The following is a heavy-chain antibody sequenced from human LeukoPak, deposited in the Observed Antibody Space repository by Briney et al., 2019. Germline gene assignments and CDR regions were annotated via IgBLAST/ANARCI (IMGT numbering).Heavy chain of an antibody. CDR3: ARATTYYYDSSGYYISYCFDP. D-gene: IGHD3-22*01. J-gene: IGHJ5*02. CDR1: GYTFTSYG. CDR2: INPNSGGT. Sequence: ASVKVSCKASGYTFTSYGISWVRQAPGQGLEWMGWINPNSGGTKYAQKFQGRVTMTRDTSISTAYMELSRLRSDDTAVYYCARATTYYYDSSGYYISYCFDPWGQGTLVTVSS. V-gene: IGHV1-2*02.